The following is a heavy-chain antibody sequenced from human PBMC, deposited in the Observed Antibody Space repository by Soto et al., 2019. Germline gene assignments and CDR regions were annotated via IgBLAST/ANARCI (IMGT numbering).Heavy chain of an antibody. CDR1: GFTFDDYG. D-gene: IGHD6-13*01. Sequence: GGSLRLSCAASGFTFDDYGMSWVRQAPRKGLELDTGINWNGGSTGYADSVQGRFTISRDNAKHSLYLQMNSLRAEDTALYLGAKMGSGWYSSPNLFDPWGEGTLVTVSA. V-gene: IGHV3-20*01. CDR3: AKMGSGWYSSPNLFDP. CDR2: INWNGGST. J-gene: IGHJ5*02.